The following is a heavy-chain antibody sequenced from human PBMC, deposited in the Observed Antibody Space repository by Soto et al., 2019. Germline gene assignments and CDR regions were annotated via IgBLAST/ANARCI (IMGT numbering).Heavy chain of an antibody. D-gene: IGHD4-17*01. J-gene: IGHJ4*02. Sequence: SGPTLVNPTQTLTLTCTFSGFSLSTSGVGVGWIRQPPGKALEWLALTYWNDDNHYSPSLKTRLTITKDTSKNQVVLTMTNMDPVDTATYYCAHITVVGTVTTLDFWGQGTLVTVSS. V-gene: IGHV2-5*01. CDR2: TYWNDDN. CDR1: GFSLSTSGVG. CDR3: AHITVVGTVTTLDF.